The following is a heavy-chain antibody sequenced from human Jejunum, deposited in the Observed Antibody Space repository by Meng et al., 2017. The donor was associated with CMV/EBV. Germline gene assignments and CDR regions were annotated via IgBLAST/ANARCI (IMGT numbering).Heavy chain of an antibody. CDR3: ARAGAELTAHLDF. D-gene: IGHD1-26*01. CDR2: NSSYNGNT. CDR1: CYHFNKCG. Sequence: GARVKNPVASVNVSCKASCYHFNKCGVSLVRQAPGQGPEWMGWNSSYNGNTNYAQNFQGRFTMTTDTSTSTAYMELRSLRSDDTAMYFCARAGAELTAHLDFWGQGTLVTVSS. V-gene: IGHV1-18*01. J-gene: IGHJ4*02.